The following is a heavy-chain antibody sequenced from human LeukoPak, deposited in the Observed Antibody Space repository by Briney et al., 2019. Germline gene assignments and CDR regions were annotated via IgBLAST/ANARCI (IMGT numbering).Heavy chain of an antibody. V-gene: IGHV4-59*01. D-gene: IGHD3-10*01. CDR3: ARTYNYGSGVGFDY. J-gene: IGHJ4*02. CDR1: GGSISGYY. CDR2: IYYSGIT. Sequence: SETLSLTCTVSGGSISGYYWSWIRQPPGKGLEWMGYIYYSGITTYNPSLKSRVTISVDTSKNQSYLKLSSVTAADTALYYCARTYNYGSGVGFDYWGQGTLVTVSS.